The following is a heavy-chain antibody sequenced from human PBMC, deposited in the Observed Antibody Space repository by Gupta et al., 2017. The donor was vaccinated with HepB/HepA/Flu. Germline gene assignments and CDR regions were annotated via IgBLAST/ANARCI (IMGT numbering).Heavy chain of an antibody. J-gene: IGHJ2*01. V-gene: IGHV3-13*01. D-gene: IGHD2-15*01. Sequence: EVQLVESGGGLVQPGGSLRLSCAASGFTFSSYDMHWVRQATGKGLEWVSAIGTAGDTYYPGSVKGRFTISRENAKNSLYLQMNSLRAGDTAVYYCARDRGGGYCSGGSCYSDWYFDLWGRGTLVTVSS. CDR3: ARDRGGGYCSGGSCYSDWYFDL. CDR1: GFTFSSYD. CDR2: IGTAGDT.